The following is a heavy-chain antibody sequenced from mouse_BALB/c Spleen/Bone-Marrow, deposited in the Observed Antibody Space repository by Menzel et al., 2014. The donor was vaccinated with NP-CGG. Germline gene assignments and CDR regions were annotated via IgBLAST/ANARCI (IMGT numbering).Heavy chain of an antibody. J-gene: IGHJ1*01. CDR1: GYSFTGYY. D-gene: IGHD1-1*01. CDR2: ISCYNGAT. V-gene: IGHV1S34*01. Sequence: LVKTGASVKISCKASGYSFTGYYMHWVKQSHGKSLEWIGYISCYNGATSYNQKFKGKATFTVDTSSSAAYMQFSSLTSDDAAVYYCATGSGYWYFDVWGAGTTVTVSS. CDR3: ATGSGYWYFDV.